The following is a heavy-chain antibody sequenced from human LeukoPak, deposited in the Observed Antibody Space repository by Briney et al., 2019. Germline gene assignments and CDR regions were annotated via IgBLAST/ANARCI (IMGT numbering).Heavy chain of an antibody. V-gene: IGHV3-11*03. CDR1: GFTFSDYY. J-gene: IGHJ4*02. CDR3: ASGVRENYY. D-gene: IGHD3-10*01. CDR2: ISSNTTYT. Sequence: GGSLRLSCAASGFTFSDYYMSSIRQAPGKGLEWVSYISSNTTYTNYADAVKGRFTISRDNAKNSLYLQMNSVRADDTDVYYCASGVRENYYWGQGALVTVSS.